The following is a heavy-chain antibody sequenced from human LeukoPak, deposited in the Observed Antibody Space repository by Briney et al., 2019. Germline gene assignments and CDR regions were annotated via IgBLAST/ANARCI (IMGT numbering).Heavy chain of an antibody. V-gene: IGHV1-58*02. CDR2: IVVGSGNT. J-gene: IGHJ4*02. CDR3: ARGYEQQLAQN. D-gene: IGHD6-13*01. CDR1: GFTFTSSP. Sequence: SVKVSCKASGFTFTSSPMHGVRQARGQGLKGIGWIVVGSGNTNYAQKFQGRVTITADESTSTAYMELSSLRSEDTAVYYCARGYEQQLAQNWGQGTLVTVFS.